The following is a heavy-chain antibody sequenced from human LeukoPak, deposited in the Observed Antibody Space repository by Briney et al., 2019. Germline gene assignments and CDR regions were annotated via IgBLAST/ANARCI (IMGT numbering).Heavy chain of an antibody. CDR2: IRYDGSNQ. J-gene: IGHJ4*02. Sequence: PGGSLRLSCGASGFIFNHYGMHWVRQAPGKGLEWVAFIRYDGSNQYYADSVKGRFTISRDNSKNTLFFEMNSLRVEDTAVYYCARGVIATGGNDFDYWGQGTLVTVSS. CDR1: GFIFNHYG. D-gene: IGHD6-13*01. V-gene: IGHV3-30*02. CDR3: ARGVIATGGNDFDY.